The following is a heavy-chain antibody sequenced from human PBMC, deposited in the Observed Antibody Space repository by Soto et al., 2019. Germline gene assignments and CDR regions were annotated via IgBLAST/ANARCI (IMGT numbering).Heavy chain of an antibody. CDR3: ARDLGDYGSGSYYNEGGLLAQVYYYGMDV. Sequence: QVQLVQSGAEVKKPGASVKVSCKASGYTFTSYGISWVRQAPGQGLEWMGWISAYNGNTDYAQKLQGRVTMTTDTSTSTAYMELRSLRSDDTAVYYCARDLGDYGSGSYYNEGGLLAQVYYYGMDVWGQGTTVTVSS. CDR2: ISAYNGNT. CDR1: GYTFTSYG. D-gene: IGHD3-10*01. J-gene: IGHJ6*02. V-gene: IGHV1-18*01.